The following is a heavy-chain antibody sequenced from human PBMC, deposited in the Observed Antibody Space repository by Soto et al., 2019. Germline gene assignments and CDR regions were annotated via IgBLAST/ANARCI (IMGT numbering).Heavy chain of an antibody. J-gene: IGHJ4*02. D-gene: IGHD5-18*01. V-gene: IGHV4-39*01. CDR1: GGYISSSSYY. Sequence: PSETLSLTCTVSGGYISSSSYYWGWIRQPPGKGLEWIGSIYYSGSTYYNPSLKSRVTISVDTSKNQFSLKLSSVTAADTAVYYCASLGTAMVGAYFDYWGQGTLVTVSS. CDR2: IYYSGST. CDR3: ASLGTAMVGAYFDY.